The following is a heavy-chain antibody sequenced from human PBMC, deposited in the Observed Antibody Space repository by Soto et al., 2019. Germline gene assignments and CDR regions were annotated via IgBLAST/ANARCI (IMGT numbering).Heavy chain of an antibody. J-gene: IGHJ6*02. Sequence: GGSLRLSCAASRFTFSNYAVSWVRQAPGKGLEWVSTISGSGGSTYYADSVKGRFSISRDNSKNTLYLQMNSLRGEDTAVYYCARDTEGYKGMDVWGQGTTVTVSS. CDR2: ISGSGGST. V-gene: IGHV3-23*01. CDR3: ARDTEGYKGMDV. D-gene: IGHD1-1*01. CDR1: RFTFSNYA.